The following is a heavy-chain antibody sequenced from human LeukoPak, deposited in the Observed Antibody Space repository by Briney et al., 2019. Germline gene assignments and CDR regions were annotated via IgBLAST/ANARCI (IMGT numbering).Heavy chain of an antibody. V-gene: IGHV3-23*01. CDR3: AKSITVTTPLLFDY. J-gene: IGHJ4*02. D-gene: IGHD4-17*01. Sequence: LSGGSLRLSCAASGFTFSSYAMSWVRQAPGKGLEWVSGISGSGGSTYYADSVKGRFTISRDNSKNTLYLQTNSLRAEDTAVYYCAKSITVTTPLLFDYWGQGTLVTVSS. CDR2: ISGSGGST. CDR1: GFTFSSYA.